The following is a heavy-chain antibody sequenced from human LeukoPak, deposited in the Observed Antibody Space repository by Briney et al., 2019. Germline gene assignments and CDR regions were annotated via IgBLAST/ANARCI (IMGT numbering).Heavy chain of an antibody. CDR3: AKDRILWFGELFGIDY. CDR1: GFAFSSYG. CDR2: ISHDGSNK. J-gene: IGHJ4*02. D-gene: IGHD3-10*01. V-gene: IGHV3-30*18. Sequence: GGSLRLSCAASGFAFSSYGMHWVRQAPGKGLEWVAVISHDGSNKYYADSVKGRFTISRDNSKTTLYLQMNSLRAEDTAVYYCAKDRILWFGELFGIDYWGQGTLVTVSS.